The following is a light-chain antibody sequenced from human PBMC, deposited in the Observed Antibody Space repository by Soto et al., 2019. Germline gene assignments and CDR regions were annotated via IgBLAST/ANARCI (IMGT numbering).Light chain of an antibody. J-gene: IGKJ3*01. CDR2: GAS. V-gene: IGKV3-20*01. CDR1: QSVSSSY. CDR3: QQYGSSLIFT. Sequence: EIVLTQSPGTLSLSPGERATLSCRASQSVSSSYLAWYQQKPGQAPRLLIHGASSRATGIPDRFSGSGSGTDFTLTISRLEPEDFAVYYCQQYGSSLIFTLGPGTKVDIK.